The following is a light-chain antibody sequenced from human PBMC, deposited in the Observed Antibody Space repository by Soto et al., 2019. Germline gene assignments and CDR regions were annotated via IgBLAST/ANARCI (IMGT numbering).Light chain of an antibody. CDR2: KAS. Sequence: DMQMTQFPSTLSASVGDRVTITCRASQSISIWLAWYQQKPGKAPKILIYKASSLESGVPSRFSGSGSGTEFALTISSLQPDDFATYYCQQYSTYTPRTFGQGTKVDIK. V-gene: IGKV1-5*03. CDR3: QQYSTYTPRT. CDR1: QSISIW. J-gene: IGKJ1*01.